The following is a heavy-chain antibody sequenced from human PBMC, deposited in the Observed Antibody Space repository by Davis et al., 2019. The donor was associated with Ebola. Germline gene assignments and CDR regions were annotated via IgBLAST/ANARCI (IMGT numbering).Heavy chain of an antibody. Sequence: SETLSLTCAVYGGSFSGYYWRWIRQTPGKGLEWIGYVSSSGSTNYNSSLESRVTISVDTSKNQFSLKLRSVTAADTAVYYCARGKTYSVYWGQGTLVTVSS. J-gene: IGHJ4*02. CDR3: ARGKTYSVY. CDR1: GGSFSGYY. V-gene: IGHV4-59*01. CDR2: VSSSGST.